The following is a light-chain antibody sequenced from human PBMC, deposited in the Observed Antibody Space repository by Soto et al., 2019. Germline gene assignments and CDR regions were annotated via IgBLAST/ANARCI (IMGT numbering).Light chain of an antibody. CDR3: MLYMGGGLVV. Sequence: QAVVTQEPSFSVSPGGTVTLTCGLTSGSVSTTYDPSWYQQTPGHAPRTLIYSTNIRSSGVPDRFSGSILGNKAALTITGAQSDDESDYHCMLYMGGGLVVFGGGTKLTVL. CDR2: STN. V-gene: IGLV8-61*01. J-gene: IGLJ2*01. CDR1: SGSVSTTYD.